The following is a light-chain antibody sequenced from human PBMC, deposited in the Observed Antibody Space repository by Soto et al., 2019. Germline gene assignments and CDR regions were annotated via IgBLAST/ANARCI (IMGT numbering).Light chain of an antibody. CDR1: SSDVGGYNY. Sequence: QSALTQPPSASGSPGQSVTISCTGTSSDVGGYNYVSWYQQEPGKAPKLMIYEVTKRPSVVPDRFSGSKSGNTASLTVSGLQAEDEADYYCSSHTGSSNFYVFGTGTKLTVL. CDR2: EVT. J-gene: IGLJ1*01. CDR3: SSHTGSSNFYV. V-gene: IGLV2-8*01.